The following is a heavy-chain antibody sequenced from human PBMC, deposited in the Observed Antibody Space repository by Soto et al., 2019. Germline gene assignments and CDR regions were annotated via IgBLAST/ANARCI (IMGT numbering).Heavy chain of an antibody. J-gene: IGHJ5*02. D-gene: IGHD1-1*01. Sequence: ASVKVSCKASGYTFTDSAIHWVRQAPGQSLELLGWIAPGNGNTKYSQKFQGRVTITRDTSATTAYMELTSVTDADTAVYYCARHSPVQWMEDNWFDPWGQGTLVTVSS. CDR2: IAPGNGNT. CDR3: ARHSPVQWMEDNWFDP. CDR1: GYTFTDSA. V-gene: IGHV1-3*01.